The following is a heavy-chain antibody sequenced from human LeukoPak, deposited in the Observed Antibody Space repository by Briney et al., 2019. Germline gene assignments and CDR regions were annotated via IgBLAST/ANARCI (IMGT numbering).Heavy chain of an antibody. CDR2: ISGSGGST. Sequence: PGASLRLSCAASGFTFSSYAMSWVRQAPGRGLEWVSAISGSGGSTYYADSVKGRFTTSRDNSKNTLYLQMNSLRAEDTAVYYCAKVRGSMITFGGVIKAWGQGTLVTVSS. J-gene: IGHJ5*02. D-gene: IGHD3-16*01. V-gene: IGHV3-23*01. CDR3: AKVRGSMITFGGVIKA. CDR1: GFTFSSYA.